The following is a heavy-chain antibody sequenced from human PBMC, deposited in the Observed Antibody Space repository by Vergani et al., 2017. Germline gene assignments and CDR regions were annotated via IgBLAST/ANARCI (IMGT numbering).Heavy chain of an antibody. Sequence: QVQLVQSGAEVKKPGASVKVSCKASGYTFTSYGISWVRQAPGQGLEWMGWISAYNGNTNYAQKLQGRVTMTTDTSTSTAYMELSSLRSEYTAVYYCARVKYGYSGYDYFWYFDLWGRGTLVTVSS. D-gene: IGHD5-12*01. CDR1: GYTFTSYG. CDR3: ARVKYGYSGYDYFWYFDL. J-gene: IGHJ2*01. V-gene: IGHV1-18*01. CDR2: ISAYNGNT.